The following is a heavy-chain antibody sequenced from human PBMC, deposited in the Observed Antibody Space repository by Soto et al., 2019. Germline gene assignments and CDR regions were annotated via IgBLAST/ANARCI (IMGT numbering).Heavy chain of an antibody. CDR1: GFTVSSHY. J-gene: IGHJ5*02. Sequence: EVQLVESGGGLVQPGGSLRLSCAASGFTVSSHYMSWVRQAPGKGLEWVSVIYSGGSTYYADSVKGRFTTSRDNSKNTLYLQMNSLRAEDTAVYYCARVRKEQQPVRWFDPWGQGTLVTVSS. CDR2: IYSGGST. V-gene: IGHV3-66*01. CDR3: ARVRKEQQPVRWFDP. D-gene: IGHD6-13*01.